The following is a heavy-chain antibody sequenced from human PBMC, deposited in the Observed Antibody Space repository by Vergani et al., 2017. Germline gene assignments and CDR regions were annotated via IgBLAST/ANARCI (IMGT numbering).Heavy chain of an antibody. CDR2: IYHSGST. D-gene: IGHD3-10*01. Sequence: QVQLQESGPGLVKPSETLSLTCAVSGYSISSGYYWGWIRQPPGKGLEWIGSIYHSGSTSYNPSLKSRVTISVDTSKNQFSLKLSSVTAADTAVYYCARDPDPYGSGSSFDYWGQGTLVTVSS. CDR3: ARDPDPYGSGSSFDY. J-gene: IGHJ4*02. V-gene: IGHV4-38-2*02. CDR1: GYSISSGYY.